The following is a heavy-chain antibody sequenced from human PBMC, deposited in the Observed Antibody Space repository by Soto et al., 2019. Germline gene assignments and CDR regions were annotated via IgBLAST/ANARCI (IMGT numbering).Heavy chain of an antibody. D-gene: IGHD5-18*01. Sequence: ASVKVSCKASGYTFYSHSISWVRQAPGQGLEWMGRINADYGNTQYAQKFRGRVTMTTDTSTTTVYMELTNLRSDDTAVYYCARGIQGDYYYGMDVWGQGTTVNVSS. CDR1: GYTFYSHS. CDR2: INADYGNT. V-gene: IGHV1-18*01. CDR3: ARGIQGDYYYGMDV. J-gene: IGHJ6*02.